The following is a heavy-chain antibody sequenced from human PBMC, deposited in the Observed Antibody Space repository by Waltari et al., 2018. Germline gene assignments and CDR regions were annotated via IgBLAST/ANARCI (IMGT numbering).Heavy chain of an antibody. V-gene: IGHV4-39*07. Sequence: QLQLQESGPGLVKPSETLSLTCTVPGGSISSSSYYWGWIRQPPGKGLEWIGSIYYSGITYYNPSLKSRVTISVDTSKNQFSLKLSSVTAADTAVYYCARDFGGIVVALMGYYFDYWGQGTLVTVSS. CDR3: ARDFGGIVVALMGYYFDY. D-gene: IGHD3-22*01. CDR2: IYYSGIT. J-gene: IGHJ4*02. CDR1: GGSISSSSYY.